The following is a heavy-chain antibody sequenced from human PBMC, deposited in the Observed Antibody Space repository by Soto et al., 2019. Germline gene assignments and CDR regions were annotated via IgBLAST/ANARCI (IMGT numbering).Heavy chain of an antibody. CDR2: IKSKIDVGTT. Sequence: GSLRLSCAASGFTFSNAWKSWVRQAHGKGLEWVGGIKSKIDVGTTDYAAPVKGRFTISRYDSKNTLYLQMTSLKTEDTAVYSCTTSSGYCTNGVCHIATDALDILGQGTMVTVSS. V-gene: IGHV3-15*01. J-gene: IGHJ3*02. CDR1: GFTFSNAW. D-gene: IGHD2-8*01. CDR3: TTSSGYCTNGVCHIATDALDI.